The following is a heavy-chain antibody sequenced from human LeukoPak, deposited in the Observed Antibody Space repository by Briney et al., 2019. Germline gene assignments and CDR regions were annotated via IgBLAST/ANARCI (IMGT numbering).Heavy chain of an antibody. J-gene: IGHJ4*02. CDR1: GITFSSYA. CDR2: ISYDGSNK. D-gene: IGHD3-16*02. V-gene: IGHV3-30*04. Sequence: GRSLRLSCAASGITFSSYAMHWVRQAPGKGLEWVAVISYDGSNKYYADSVKGRFTISRDNSKNTLYLQMNSLRAEDTAVYYCARDYVWGSYRYFDYWGQGTLVTVSS. CDR3: ARDYVWGSYRYFDY.